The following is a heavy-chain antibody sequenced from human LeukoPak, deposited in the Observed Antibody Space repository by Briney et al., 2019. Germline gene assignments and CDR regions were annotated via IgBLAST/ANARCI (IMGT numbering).Heavy chain of an antibody. Sequence: GGSLRLSCAASGFTFSSYGMDWVRQAPGKGLEWVAVISYDGSNKYYADSVKGRFTISRDNSKNTLYLQMNSLRAEDTAVYYCAYGGNSDYYYGMDVWGQGTTVTVSS. CDR1: GFTFSSYG. CDR2: ISYDGSNK. CDR3: AYGGNSDYYYGMDV. J-gene: IGHJ6*02. V-gene: IGHV3-30*03. D-gene: IGHD4-23*01.